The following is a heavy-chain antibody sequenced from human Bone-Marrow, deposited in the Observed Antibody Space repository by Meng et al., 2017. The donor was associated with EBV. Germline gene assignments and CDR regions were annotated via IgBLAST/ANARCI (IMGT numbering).Heavy chain of an antibody. Sequence: QERLVESGGGVVQPGRSLRLSCAASGFTFSSYGMHWVRQAPGKGLEWVAIISYDGSNHYYADSVKGRFTISRDNSNNTLYLQMNSLRPEDTAVYYCANGNFHYDTSAYYPDSWGQGTLVTVSS. CDR1: GFTFSSYG. V-gene: IGHV3-30*18. D-gene: IGHD3-22*01. CDR3: ANGNFHYDTSAYYPDS. J-gene: IGHJ5*01. CDR2: ISYDGSNH.